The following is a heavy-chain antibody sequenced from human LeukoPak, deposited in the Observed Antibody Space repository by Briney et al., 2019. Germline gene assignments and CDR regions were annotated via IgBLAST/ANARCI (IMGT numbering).Heavy chain of an antibody. CDR3: ARGVRLGPDF. D-gene: IGHD1-1*01. V-gene: IGHV4-59*01. J-gene: IGHJ4*02. CDR1: GDSIIGYY. CDR2: IHYSGSS. Sequence: PSETLSLTCTVSGDSIIGYYWTWIRQPPGKGLEWIGYIHYSGSSNYNPSLQSRVTISVDTSRGHFSLKLSSATAADTAVYYCARGVRLGPDFWGQGTLVTVSS.